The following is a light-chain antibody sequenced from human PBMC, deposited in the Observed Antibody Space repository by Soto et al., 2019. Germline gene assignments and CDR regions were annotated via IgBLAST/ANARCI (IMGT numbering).Light chain of an antibody. CDR1: SSDVGGYNY. CDR3: TSYEV. Sequence: QSALTQPASVSGSPGQSITISCTGSSSDVGGYNYVSWYQQHPGKAPKLMIYDVGVRPSGVSNRFSGSKSGNTASLTISGLQAEDEADYDCTSYEVFGTGTNVTVL. CDR2: DVG. V-gene: IGLV2-14*03. J-gene: IGLJ1*01.